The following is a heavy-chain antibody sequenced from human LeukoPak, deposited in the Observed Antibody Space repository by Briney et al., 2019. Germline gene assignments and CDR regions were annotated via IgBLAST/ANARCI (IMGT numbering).Heavy chain of an antibody. CDR2: IKQDGSEK. CDR3: ARDSDGSGNLDY. V-gene: IGHV3-7*01. D-gene: IGHD3-10*01. Sequence: GGSLRLSCAASGFTFSSYAMHWVRQAPGKGLEWVANIKQDGSEKYYVDSVKGRFTISRDNAKNSLYLQMNSLRAEDTAVYYCARDSDGSGNLDYWGQGTLVTVSS. CDR1: GFTFSSYA. J-gene: IGHJ4*02.